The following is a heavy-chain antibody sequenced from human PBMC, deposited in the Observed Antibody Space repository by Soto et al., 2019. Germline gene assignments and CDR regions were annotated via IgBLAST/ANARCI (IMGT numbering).Heavy chain of an antibody. CDR1: GFSLRTPGVG. V-gene: IGHV2-5*02. CDR3: AHIMHRNQTLLDY. Sequence: QITLKESGPPPVKPTQTLTLTCTFSGFSLRTPGVGAGWIRQPPGKALEWLALIYWDNNKRYSPSLKSRLTSTKENSQNHLVLTMTNLDPVDTATYYGAHIMHRNQTLLDYWGQGILVTLSS. J-gene: IGHJ4*02. CDR2: IYWDNNK. D-gene: IGHD3-16*01.